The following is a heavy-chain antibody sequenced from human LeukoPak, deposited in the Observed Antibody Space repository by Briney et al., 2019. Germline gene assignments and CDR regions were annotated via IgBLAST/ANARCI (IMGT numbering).Heavy chain of an antibody. CDR3: ASLWFGELSEYYFDY. CDR1: GGTFSSYA. V-gene: IGHV1-69*04. J-gene: IGHJ4*02. D-gene: IGHD3-10*01. Sequence: RASVKVSCKASGGTFSSYAISWVRQAPGQGLEWMGRIIPILGIANYAQKFQGRVTITADKSTSTAYMELSSLRSEDTAVYYCASLWFGELSEYYFDYWGQGTLVTVSS. CDR2: IIPILGIA.